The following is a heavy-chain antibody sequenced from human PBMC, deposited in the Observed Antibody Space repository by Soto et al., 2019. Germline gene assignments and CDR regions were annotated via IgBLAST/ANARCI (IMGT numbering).Heavy chain of an antibody. V-gene: IGHV3-23*01. D-gene: IGHD6-19*01. CDR2: ISGSGGST. J-gene: IGHJ5*02. Sequence: EVQLLESGGGLVQPGGSLRLSCAASGFTFSSYAMSWVRQAPGKGLEWVSAISGSGGSTYYADSVKGRFTISRDNSKNTLYLQMNSLRAEDTAVYYCVKDPAYSSGWYGGNWFDPWGQGTLVTVSS. CDR3: VKDPAYSSGWYGGNWFDP. CDR1: GFTFSSYA.